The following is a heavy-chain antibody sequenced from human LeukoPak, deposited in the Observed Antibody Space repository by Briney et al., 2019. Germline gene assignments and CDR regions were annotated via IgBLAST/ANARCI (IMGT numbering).Heavy chain of an antibody. Sequence: PSETLSLTCAVYGGSFSGYYWSWIRQPPGKGLEWIGEINHSGSTNYNPSLKSRVTISVDTSKNQFSLKLSSVTAADTAVYYCARFGGGSYPYYFDYWGQGTLVTVSS. CDR2: INHSGST. CDR1: GGSFSGYY. J-gene: IGHJ4*02. D-gene: IGHD1-26*01. CDR3: ARFGGGSYPYYFDY. V-gene: IGHV4-34*01.